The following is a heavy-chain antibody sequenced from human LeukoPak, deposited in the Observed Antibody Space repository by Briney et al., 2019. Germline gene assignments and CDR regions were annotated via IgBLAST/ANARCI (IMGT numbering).Heavy chain of an antibody. J-gene: IGHJ3*02. Sequence: GGSLRLSCAASGFTFRAYAFHWVRQAPGKGLEWVSSISSTRSYIYYADSAKGRFTISRDNSKNTLYLQMNSLGAEDTAVYYCAGTLYSGYGLGSLGAFDIWGQGTMVTVSS. CDR1: GFTFRAYA. V-gene: IGHV3-21*04. D-gene: IGHD5-12*01. CDR3: AGTLYSGYGLGSLGAFDI. CDR2: ISSTRSYI.